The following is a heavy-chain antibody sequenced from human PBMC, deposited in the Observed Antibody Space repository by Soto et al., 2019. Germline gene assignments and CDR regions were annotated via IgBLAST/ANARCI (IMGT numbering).Heavy chain of an antibody. D-gene: IGHD4-17*01. CDR1: GFTFSSYG. V-gene: IGHV3-33*01. Sequence: QVQLVESGGGVVQPGRSLRLSCAASGFTFSSYGMHWVRQAPGKGLEWVAVIWYDGSKKYYADSAKGRFTISRDNSKNTLYLQMNSLRAEDTAVYYCAREPSYGDYAGDAFDIWGQGTMVTVSS. CDR2: IWYDGSKK. J-gene: IGHJ3*02. CDR3: AREPSYGDYAGDAFDI.